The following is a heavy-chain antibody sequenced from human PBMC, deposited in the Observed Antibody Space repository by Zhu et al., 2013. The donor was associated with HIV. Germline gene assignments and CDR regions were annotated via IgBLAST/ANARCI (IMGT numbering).Heavy chain of an antibody. D-gene: IGHD3-3*01. CDR3: ARGVIFGVVIMGYFDY. J-gene: IGHJ4*02. Sequence: QVQLVQSGAEVKKPGSSVKVSCKASGGTFNDYAITWVRQAPGQGLEWMGGIIPIFGTINYAQKFQGRVTITADKSTSTAYMELSSLRSEDTAVYYCARGVIFGVVIMGYFDYWGQGSLVTVSS. CDR1: GGTFNDYA. V-gene: IGHV1-69*06. CDR2: IIPIFGTI.